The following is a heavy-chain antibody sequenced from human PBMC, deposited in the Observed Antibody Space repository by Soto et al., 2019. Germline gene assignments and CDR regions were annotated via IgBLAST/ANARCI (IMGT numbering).Heavy chain of an antibody. CDR1: GYSIISFYY. D-gene: IGHD3-22*01. J-gene: IGHJ5*02. CDR3: ARGGQGSGYYYGVWFEQ. V-gene: IGHV4-38-2*01. CDR2: IYHSGST. Sequence: PSETLSLTCAVSGYSIISFYYCCCIRHPPGEGLECIGSIYHSGSTYYNPSLKSRVTISVDTYKNQFSLKLSSVTAADTAVYYCARGGQGSGYYYGVWFEQWGQGNLVNVSS.